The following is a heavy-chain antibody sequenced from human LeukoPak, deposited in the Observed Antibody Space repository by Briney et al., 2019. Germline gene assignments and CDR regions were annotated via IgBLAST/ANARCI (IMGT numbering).Heavy chain of an antibody. D-gene: IGHD3-22*01. Sequence: ASVKVSCKASGCTFIGYYMHWVRQAPGQGLEWMGWINPNSGGTNYAQKFQGRVTMTRDTSISTAYMELSRLRSDDTAVYYCARAEPYYDSSELDYWGQGTLVTVSS. CDR2: INPNSGGT. CDR3: ARAEPYYDSSELDY. V-gene: IGHV1-2*02. CDR1: GCTFIGYY. J-gene: IGHJ4*02.